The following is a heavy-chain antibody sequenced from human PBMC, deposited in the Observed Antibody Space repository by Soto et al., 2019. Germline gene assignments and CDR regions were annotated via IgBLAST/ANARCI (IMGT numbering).Heavy chain of an antibody. CDR2: VFYGGT. CDR3: ASYRGALYFES. CDR1: GRSMSSNY. V-gene: IGHV4-59*01. Sequence: PPETLSLTCPVSGRSMSSNYWSWIRQSPDKGLEWLGYVFYGGTDYNPSLGGRVSMSVETSKSQFSLKLTSVTVADTAVYYCASYRGALYFESWGPGILVTVSS. J-gene: IGHJ4*02. D-gene: IGHD3-16*01.